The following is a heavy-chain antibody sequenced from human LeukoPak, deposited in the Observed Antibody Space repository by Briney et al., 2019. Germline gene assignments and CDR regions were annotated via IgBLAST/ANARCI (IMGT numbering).Heavy chain of an antibody. D-gene: IGHD6-19*01. J-gene: IGHJ3*02. CDR1: GFTFSSYG. CDR2: IWYDGSNK. CDR3: ARNSMVERQWLVLGAFDI. V-gene: IGHV3-33*01. Sequence: GRSLRLSCAASGFTFSSYGMHWVRQAPGKGLEWVAVIWYDGSNKYYADSVKGRFTISRHNSKNTLYLQMNSLRAEDTAVYYCARNSMVERQWLVLGAFDIWGQGTMVTVSS.